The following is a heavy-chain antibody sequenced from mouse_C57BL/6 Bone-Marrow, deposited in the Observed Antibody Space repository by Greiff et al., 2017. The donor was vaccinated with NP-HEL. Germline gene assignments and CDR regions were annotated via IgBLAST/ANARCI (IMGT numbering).Heavy chain of an antibody. V-gene: IGHV5-16*01. CDR3: ARGNRYYFDY. Sequence: EVKLVESEGGLVQPGSSMKLSCTASGFTFSDYYMAWVRQVPEKGLEWVANINYDGSSTYYLDSLKSRFIISRDNAKNILYLQMSSLKSEDTATYYCARGNRYYFDYWGQGTTLTVSS. D-gene: IGHD2-1*01. CDR1: GFTFSDYY. J-gene: IGHJ2*01. CDR2: INYDGSST.